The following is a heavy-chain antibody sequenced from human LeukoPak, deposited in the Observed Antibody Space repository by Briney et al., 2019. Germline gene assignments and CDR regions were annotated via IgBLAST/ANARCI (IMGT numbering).Heavy chain of an antibody. CDR1: GYTLTELS. CDR3: ATYLFYDDSSGYYSAIGD. Sequence: ASVKVSCKVSGYTLTELSIHWVRQATGKGLEWMGGFNPEDGETIYAQKFQGRVTMTEDTSTDTAYMELSSLRSEDTAVYYCATYLFYDDSSGYYSAIGDWGQGTLVTVSS. CDR2: FNPEDGET. D-gene: IGHD3-22*01. V-gene: IGHV1-24*01. J-gene: IGHJ4*02.